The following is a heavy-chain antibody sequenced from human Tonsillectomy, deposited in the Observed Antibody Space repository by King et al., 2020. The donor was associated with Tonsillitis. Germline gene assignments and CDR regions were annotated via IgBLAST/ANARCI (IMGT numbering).Heavy chain of an antibody. V-gene: IGHV3-9*01. D-gene: IGHD3-9*01. CDR2: ISWNSGSI. CDR3: AKDEAHSVIFTGPGEDQNYGDFDL. J-gene: IGHJ2*01. CDR1: GFTFDDYA. Sequence: QLVQSGGGLVQPGRSLRLSCAASGFTFDDYAMHWVRQAPGKGLEWVSGISWNSGSIGYAESVKGRFTISRDNAKNSLYLQMNSLRAEDTALYYCAKDEAHSVIFTGPGEDQNYGDFDLWGRGTLVTVSS.